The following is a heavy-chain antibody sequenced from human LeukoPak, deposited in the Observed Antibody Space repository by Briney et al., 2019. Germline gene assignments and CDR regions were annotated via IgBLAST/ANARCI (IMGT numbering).Heavy chain of an antibody. V-gene: IGHV3-21*01. CDR2: ISSSSSYI. J-gene: IGHJ4*02. D-gene: IGHD6-19*01. CDR1: GFTFSSYS. Sequence: GGSLRLSCAASGFTFSSYSMNWVRQAPGKGLEWVSSISSSSSYIYYADSVKGRFTISRGNAKNSLYLQMNSLRAEDTAVYYCASGTVAGTGGFDYWGQGTLVTVSS. CDR3: ASGTVAGTGGFDY.